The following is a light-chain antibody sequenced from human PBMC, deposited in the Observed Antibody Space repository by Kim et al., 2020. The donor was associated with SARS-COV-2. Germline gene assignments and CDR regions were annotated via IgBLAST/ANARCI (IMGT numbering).Light chain of an antibody. V-gene: IGLV3-19*01. CDR1: SLRSYY. CDR3: NSRDSSGNHLV. CDR2: GKN. Sequence: ALGQAARITCQGDSLRSYYARWYQQKPRQAPVLVIYGKNNRPSGIPGRFSGSSSGNTASLTITGAQAEDEADYYCNSRDSSGNHLVFGGGTQLTVL. J-gene: IGLJ2*01.